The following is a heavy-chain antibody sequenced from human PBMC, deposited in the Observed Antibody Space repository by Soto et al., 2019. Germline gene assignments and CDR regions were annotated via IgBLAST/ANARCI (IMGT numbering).Heavy chain of an antibody. CDR1: GGSISSYY. CDR3: ARDRMVREIPNWFDP. D-gene: IGHD3-10*01. V-gene: IGHV4-4*07. Sequence: XGTLCLTCTVSGGSISSYYWSWIRQPSGKGLEWIGRIYTSGSTNYNPSLKSRVTMSVDTSKNQFSLKLSSVTAADTAVYYCARDRMVREIPNWFDPWGQGTLVTVSS. CDR2: IYTSGST. J-gene: IGHJ5*02.